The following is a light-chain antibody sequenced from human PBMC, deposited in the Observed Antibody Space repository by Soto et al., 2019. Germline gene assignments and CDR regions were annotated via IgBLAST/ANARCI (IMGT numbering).Light chain of an antibody. Sequence: EIVLTQSLATLSLSPGERATLSCRASQSVSSNHLAWYQQKPGQAPRLLSYRGSSRATGIPVRFSGSGSETEFTLTISSLQPDDFETYYCQQYNSYPWTFGQGTKVDIK. V-gene: IGKV3-20*01. J-gene: IGKJ1*01. CDR3: QQYNSYPWT. CDR1: QSVSSNH. CDR2: RGS.